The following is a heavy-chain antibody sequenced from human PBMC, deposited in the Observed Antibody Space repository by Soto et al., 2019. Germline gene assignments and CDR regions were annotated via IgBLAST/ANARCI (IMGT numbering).Heavy chain of an antibody. CDR3: ASKIEYSGYDYSPDDYYFDY. CDR2: IYYSGST. V-gene: IGHV4-39*01. CDR1: GGSISSSSYY. Sequence: SETLSLTCTVSGGSISSSSYYWGWIRQPPGKGLEWIGSIYYSGSTYYNPSLKSRVTISVDTSKNQFSLKLSSVTAADTAVYYCASKIEYSGYDYSPDDYYFDYWGQGTPVTVSS. D-gene: IGHD5-12*01. J-gene: IGHJ4*02.